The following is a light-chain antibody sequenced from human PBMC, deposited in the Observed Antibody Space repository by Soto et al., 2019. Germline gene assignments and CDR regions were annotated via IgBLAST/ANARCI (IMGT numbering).Light chain of an antibody. V-gene: IGKV1-39*01. CDR3: QQCDSSST. J-gene: IGKJ5*01. Sequence: DIQMTQSPSSLPASVGDSVTITCRASQSIGDYLNWYQQKPGKAPKLLIYAASSLHIGVPSRFSGSGSGTDFTLTISRLEPEDFAVYYCQQCDSSSTFGQGTRLEIK. CDR2: AAS. CDR1: QSIGDY.